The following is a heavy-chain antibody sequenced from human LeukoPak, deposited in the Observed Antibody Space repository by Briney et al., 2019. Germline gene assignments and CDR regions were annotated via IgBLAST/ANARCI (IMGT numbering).Heavy chain of an antibody. J-gene: IGHJ6*02. Sequence: PGGSLRLSCAASGFTFSSYAMSWVRQAPGKGLEWVSGISGSGGSTYYADSVKGRFTISRDNSKNTLYLQMNSLRAEDTAVYYCAKGTVAGTDYYYYGMDVWGQGTTVTVSS. D-gene: IGHD6-19*01. V-gene: IGHV3-23*01. CDR3: AKGTVAGTDYYYYGMDV. CDR2: ISGSGGST. CDR1: GFTFSSYA.